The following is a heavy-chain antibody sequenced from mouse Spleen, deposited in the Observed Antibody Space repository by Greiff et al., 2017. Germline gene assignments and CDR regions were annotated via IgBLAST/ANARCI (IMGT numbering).Heavy chain of an antibody. Sequence: VKLLESGPEVVRPGVSVKISCKGSGYTFTDYAMHWVKQSHAKSLEWIGVISTYNGNTNYNQKFKGKATMTVDKSSSTAYMELARLTSEDSAIYYCARGSTMITTVTWFAYWGQGTLVTVSA. CDR2: ISTYNGNT. J-gene: IGHJ3*01. CDR3: ARGSTMITTVTWFAY. CDR1: GYTFTDYA. D-gene: IGHD2-4*01. V-gene: IGHV1-67*01.